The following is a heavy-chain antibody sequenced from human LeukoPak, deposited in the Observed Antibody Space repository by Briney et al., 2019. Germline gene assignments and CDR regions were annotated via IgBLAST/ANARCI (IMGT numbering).Heavy chain of an antibody. V-gene: IGHV3-11*01. D-gene: IGHD2-15*01. CDR2: ISSSGSTI. Sequence: GGSLRLSCAASGFTFSDYYMSWTRQAPGKGLEWVSYISSSGSTIYYADSVKGRFTISRDNAKNSLYLQMNSLRAEDTAVYYCARDYYCSGGSCQGAFDIWGQGTMVTVSS. CDR1: GFTFSDYY. J-gene: IGHJ3*02. CDR3: ARDYYCSGGSCQGAFDI.